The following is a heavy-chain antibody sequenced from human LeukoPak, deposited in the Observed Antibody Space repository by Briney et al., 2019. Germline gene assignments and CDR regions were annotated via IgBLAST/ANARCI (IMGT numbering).Heavy chain of an antibody. D-gene: IGHD6-13*01. Sequence: GRSLRLSCAASGFTFSSYGMHWVRQAPGKGLEWVAVISCDGSNKYYADSVKGRFTISRDNSKNTLYLQMNSLRAEDTAVYYCAKDFSKAAGGAAADHDAFDIWGQGTMVTVSS. CDR3: AKDFSKAAGGAAADHDAFDI. CDR2: ISCDGSNK. V-gene: IGHV3-30*18. J-gene: IGHJ3*02. CDR1: GFTFSSYG.